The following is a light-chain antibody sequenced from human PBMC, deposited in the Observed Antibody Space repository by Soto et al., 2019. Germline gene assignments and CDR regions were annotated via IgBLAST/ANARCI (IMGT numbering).Light chain of an antibody. CDR1: SSNVGKNT. V-gene: IGLV1-44*01. J-gene: IGLJ3*02. CDR2: GNN. Sequence: QSVLTQPPSTSGTPGQRVTISCSGTSSNVGKNTVNWYQQVPGTAPKLLIFGNNQRPSGVPDRFSGSKFGTSASLAISGLQSGDEADYYCAAWDGSLNGPVFGGGTKLTVL. CDR3: AAWDGSLNGPV.